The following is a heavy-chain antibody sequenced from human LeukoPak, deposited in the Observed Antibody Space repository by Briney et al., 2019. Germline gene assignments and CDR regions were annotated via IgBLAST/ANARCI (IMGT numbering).Heavy chain of an antibody. D-gene: IGHD1-26*01. CDR3: ARFKVGRNTTQKNAFDI. Sequence: GKSLRLSCAASGFPFSNYAMHWARQAPGKGLEWVAVISFDSTKEYYANSVKGRFIVARDNPKATLHLQMHSLRPDDTAIYYCARFKVGRNTTQKNAFDIWGRGTLVTVSS. CDR1: GFPFSNYA. CDR2: ISFDSTKE. J-gene: IGHJ3*02. V-gene: IGHV3-30*01.